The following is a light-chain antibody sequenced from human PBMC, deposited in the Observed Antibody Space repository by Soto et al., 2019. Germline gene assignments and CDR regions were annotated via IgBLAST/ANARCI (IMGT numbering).Light chain of an antibody. CDR3: SSYTSASTVV. J-gene: IGLJ2*01. CDR1: SSDVGAFNY. V-gene: IGLV2-14*03. Sequence: QSALTQPASVSGSPGQSITISCTGTSSDVGAFNYVSWYQQHPGTVPKLMIYDVTIRPSGVSDRFSGSKSGNTASLTISGLQAEDEAAYYCSSYTSASTVVFGGGTKLTVL. CDR2: DVT.